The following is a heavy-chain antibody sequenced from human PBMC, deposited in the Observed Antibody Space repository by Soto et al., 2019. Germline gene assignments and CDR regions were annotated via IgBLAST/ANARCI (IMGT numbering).Heavy chain of an antibody. J-gene: IGHJ4*02. CDR1: GYNFAGYW. CDR2: IYPSDSDT. Sequence: GESLKISWKGSGYNFAGYWIAWGRQMPGKGLELMGIIYPSDSDTRYRPSFQGQVTISDDKSISSAYLQWSSLRASDTAMYYCARGGVSTRTFDYWGQGTPVTVSS. V-gene: IGHV5-51*01. CDR3: ARGGVSTRTFDY. D-gene: IGHD3-3*01.